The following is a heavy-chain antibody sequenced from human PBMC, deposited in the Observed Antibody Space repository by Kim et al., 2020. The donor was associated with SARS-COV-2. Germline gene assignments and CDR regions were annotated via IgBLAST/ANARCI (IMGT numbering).Heavy chain of an antibody. D-gene: IGHD6-19*01. V-gene: IGHV4-39*01. CDR3: ARPVGQWLVGWYFDY. CDR2: IYYSGST. Sequence: SETLSLTCTVSGGSISSSSYYWGWIRQPPGKGLEWIGSIYYSGSTYYNPSLKSRVTISVDTSKNQFSLKLSSVTAADTAVYYCARPVGQWLVGWYFDYWGQGTLVTVSS. CDR1: GGSISSSSYY. J-gene: IGHJ4*02.